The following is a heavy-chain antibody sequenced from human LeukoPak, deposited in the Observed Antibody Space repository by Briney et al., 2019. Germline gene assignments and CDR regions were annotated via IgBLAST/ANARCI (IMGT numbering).Heavy chain of an antibody. D-gene: IGHD3-10*01. Sequence: ASVKVSCKASGFTFTTYEITWLRQTTGHGLEWMASMNPNSGTTAYAQKFQGRVTLSTNTSLPTAYMVLNSLTAEDTAIYYCARGRLGGSLRFGSWYFDPWGRGTLVTVSS. CDR2: MNPNSGTT. V-gene: IGHV1-8*03. J-gene: IGHJ2*01. CDR3: ARGRLGGSLRFGSWYFDP. CDR1: GFTFTTYE.